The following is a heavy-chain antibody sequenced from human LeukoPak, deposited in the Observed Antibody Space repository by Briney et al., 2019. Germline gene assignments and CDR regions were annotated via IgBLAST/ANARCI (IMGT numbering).Heavy chain of an antibody. J-gene: IGHJ4*02. CDR2: ISGSGGST. CDR3: AKGGVDYGSGSYYNGTFDY. V-gene: IGHV3-23*01. Sequence: PGGSLRLSCAASGFTFSSYAMSWVRQAPGKGLEWVSAISGSGGSTYYADSVKGRFTISRDNSKNTLYLKMNSLRAEDTAVYYCAKGGVDYGSGSYYNGTFDYWGQGTLVTVSS. D-gene: IGHD3-10*01. CDR1: GFTFSSYA.